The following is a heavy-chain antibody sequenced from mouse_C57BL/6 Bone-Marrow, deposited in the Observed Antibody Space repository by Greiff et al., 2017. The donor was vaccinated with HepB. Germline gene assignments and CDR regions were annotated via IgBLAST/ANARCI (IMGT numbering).Heavy chain of an antibody. V-gene: IGHV1-67*01. D-gene: IGHD1-1*01. CDR2: ISTYYGDA. CDR3: AENYDPYYYSRDY. J-gene: IGHJ4*01. CDR1: GYTFTDYA. Sequence: VQLQQSGPELVRPGVSVKISCKGSGYTFTDYAMHWVKQSHAKSLEWIGVISTYYGDASYNQKFKDKATMTVEKSSSTAYMELARLTSEDSAVYYCAENYDPYYYSRDYRGQGTAVTVSS.